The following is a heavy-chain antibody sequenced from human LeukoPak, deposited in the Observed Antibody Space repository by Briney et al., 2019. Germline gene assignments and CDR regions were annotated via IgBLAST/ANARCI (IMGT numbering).Heavy chain of an antibody. CDR3: ARDLGRDGYNFGGPYYFDY. J-gene: IGHJ4*02. D-gene: IGHD5-24*01. CDR2: INGSGGST. Sequence: GGSLRVSCAASGFTFSSYAMSWVRQAPGKGLEGVSAINGSGGSTYYADSVKGRFTISRDNAKNSLYLQMNSLRAEDTAVYDCARDLGRDGYNFGGPYYFDYWGQGTLVTVSS. CDR1: GFTFSSYA. V-gene: IGHV3-23*01.